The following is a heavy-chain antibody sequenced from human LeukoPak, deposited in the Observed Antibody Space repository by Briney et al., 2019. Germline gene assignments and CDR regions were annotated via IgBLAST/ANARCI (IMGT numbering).Heavy chain of an antibody. Sequence: GGSLRLSCAASGFTFSSYSMNWVRQAPGKGLEWVSYISSRNTPIYYADSVKGRFTLSRDNANSSLYLQMNSLRAEDTAVYYCARDLGYSASDYWGQGTLVTVSS. J-gene: IGHJ4*02. CDR2: ISSRNTPI. CDR1: GFTFSSYS. D-gene: IGHD5-18*01. V-gene: IGHV3-48*04. CDR3: ARDLGYSASDY.